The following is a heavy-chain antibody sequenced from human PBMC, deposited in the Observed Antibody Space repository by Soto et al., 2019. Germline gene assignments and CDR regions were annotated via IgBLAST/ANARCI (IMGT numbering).Heavy chain of an antibody. CDR3: ARAGVVDMATILDY. D-gene: IGHD5-12*01. J-gene: IGHJ4*02. CDR1: GGSVISDSCH. CDR2: IYYSGST. Sequence: SVTLSVTWTVAGGSVISDSCHWSWIRQPPGRGLEWIGHIYYSGSTNYNPSLKSRVIISVDTSKNQFSLKLSSVTAADTAVYYCARAGVVDMATILDYWGQGTLVTVSS. V-gene: IGHV4-61*01.